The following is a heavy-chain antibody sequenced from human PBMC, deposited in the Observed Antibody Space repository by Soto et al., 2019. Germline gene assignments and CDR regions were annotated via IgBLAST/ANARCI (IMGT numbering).Heavy chain of an antibody. V-gene: IGHV4-30-4*01. Sequence: SETLSLTCTVSCGSISSGDYYWSWIRQPPGKGLDWIGYIYYSGSTYYNPSLKSRVTISVDTSNNQFSLKLSSVTAADTAMYYCAREETYYDFWSGSLVWGQGTMVTVSS. CDR3: AREETYYDFWSGSLV. CDR2: IYYSGST. CDR1: CGSISSGDYY. J-gene: IGHJ4*02. D-gene: IGHD3-3*01.